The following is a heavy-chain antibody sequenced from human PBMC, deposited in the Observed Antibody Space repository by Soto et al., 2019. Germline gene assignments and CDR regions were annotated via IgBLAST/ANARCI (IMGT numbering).Heavy chain of an antibody. J-gene: IGHJ4*02. CDR1: GFPFSNSA. V-gene: IGHV3-23*01. CDR2: VSASDGST. CDR3: AGRSRGVNNWFQFDY. D-gene: IGHD1-1*01. Sequence: EVQLLESGGGLIQPGGSLRLSCAASGFPFSNSAMSWVRQAPGKGLEWVSTVSASDGSTYYADSVKGRFTMSRDISKNTLDLQMRRLRSEETGLYFWAGRSRGVNNWFQFDYWGQGTLVTVSS.